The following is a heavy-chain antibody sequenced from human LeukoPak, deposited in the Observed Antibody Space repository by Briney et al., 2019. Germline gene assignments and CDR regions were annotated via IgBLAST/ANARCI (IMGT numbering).Heavy chain of an antibody. CDR2: NYNSGST. CDR1: GGSFSSCNW. CDR3: AKDPTDYESGT. J-gene: IGHJ6*04. V-gene: IGHV4-4*02. Sequence: PSETLSLTCAVSGGSFSSCNWWSWVRQPPGKGLERIGENYNSGSTNYNQSLKSRVTMTMDTSKNKFSLELSCVSAADTAVYYLAKDPTDYESGTWGKGTMVTVSS. D-gene: IGHD3-10*01.